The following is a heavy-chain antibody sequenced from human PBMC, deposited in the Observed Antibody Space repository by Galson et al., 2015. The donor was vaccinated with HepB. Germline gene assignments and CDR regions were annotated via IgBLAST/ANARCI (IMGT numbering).Heavy chain of an antibody. Sequence: SLRLSCAASGFTFSSYSMNWVRQAPGKGLEWVSSISSSSSYIYYADSVKGRFTISRDNAKNSLYLQMNSLRAEDTAVYYCARDSGYDYVWGSYRGYYFDYWGQGTLVTVSS. V-gene: IGHV3-21*01. CDR2: ISSSSSYI. D-gene: IGHD3-16*02. CDR3: ARDSGYDYVWGSYRGYYFDY. CDR1: GFTFSSYS. J-gene: IGHJ4*02.